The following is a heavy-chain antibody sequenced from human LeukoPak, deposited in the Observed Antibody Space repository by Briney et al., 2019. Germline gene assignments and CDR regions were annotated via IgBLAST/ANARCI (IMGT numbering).Heavy chain of an antibody. D-gene: IGHD3-22*01. V-gene: IGHV1-8*01. CDR1: GYTFTSYD. CDR3: ARGSSYYYDMAWLDP. CDR2: MNPNSGNT. J-gene: IGHJ5*02. Sequence: ASVKVSCKASGYTFTSYDINWVRQATGQGLEWMGWMNPNSGNTGYAQKFQGRVTMTRNTSISTAYMKLSSLRSEDTAVYYCARGSSYYYDMAWLDPWGQGNLVTASS.